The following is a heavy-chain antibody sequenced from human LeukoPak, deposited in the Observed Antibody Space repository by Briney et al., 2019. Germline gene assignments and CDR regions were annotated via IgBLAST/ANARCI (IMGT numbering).Heavy chain of an antibody. CDR3: ARDLGARPRFDAFDI. V-gene: IGHV1-18*01. Sequence: ASVKVSCKASGYTFTSYGINWVRQAPGQGLEWMGWISAYNGNTNYAQKLQGRVTMTTDTSTSTAYMELRSLRSDDTAVYYCARDLGARPRFDAFDIWGQGTMVTVSS. D-gene: IGHD6-6*01. CDR2: ISAYNGNT. CDR1: GYTFTSYG. J-gene: IGHJ3*02.